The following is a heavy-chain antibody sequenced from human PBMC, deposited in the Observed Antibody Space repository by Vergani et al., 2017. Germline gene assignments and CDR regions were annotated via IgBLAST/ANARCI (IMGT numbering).Heavy chain of an antibody. CDR3: ARGPLWFGYYGMDV. J-gene: IGHJ6*02. Sequence: EVQLVESGGGLVQPGGSLRLSCAASGFTVSSNYMSWVRQAPGKGLEWVSVIYSGGSTYYADSVKGRFTISRDNSKNTLYLQMNSLRAEDTAVYYCARGPLWFGYYGMDVWGQGTTVTVSS. V-gene: IGHV3-66*02. CDR2: IYSGGST. CDR1: GFTVSSNY. D-gene: IGHD3-10*01.